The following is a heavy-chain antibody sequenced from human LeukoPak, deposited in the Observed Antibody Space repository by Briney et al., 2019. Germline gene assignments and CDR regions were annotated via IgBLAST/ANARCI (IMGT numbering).Heavy chain of an antibody. CDR3: ARGPLYPTTDDAFDI. CDR2: INPSGGST. Sequence: GASVKVSCKASGYTFTSYYMHWVRQAPGRGLEWMGIINPSGGSTSYAQKFQGRVTMTRDTSTSTVYMELSSLRSEDTAVYYCARGPLYPTTDDAFDIWGQGTMVTVSS. CDR1: GYTFTSYY. V-gene: IGHV1-46*01. D-gene: IGHD3-16*01. J-gene: IGHJ3*02.